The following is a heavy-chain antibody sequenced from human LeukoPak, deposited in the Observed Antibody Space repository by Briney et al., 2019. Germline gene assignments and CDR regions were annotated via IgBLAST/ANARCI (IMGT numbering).Heavy chain of an antibody. CDR1: GYTFTSYG. CDR3: ARPSGYYYYESSGYYTY. Sequence: ASVKVSCKASGYTFTSYGISWVRQAPGQGLEWMGWISAYSGNTNYAQKLQGRVTMTTDTSTSTAYMELRSLRSDDTAVYYCARPSGYYYYESSGYYTYWGQGTLVTVSS. CDR2: ISAYSGNT. D-gene: IGHD3-22*01. J-gene: IGHJ4*02. V-gene: IGHV1-18*01.